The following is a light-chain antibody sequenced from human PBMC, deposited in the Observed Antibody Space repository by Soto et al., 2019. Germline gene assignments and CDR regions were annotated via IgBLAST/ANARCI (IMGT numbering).Light chain of an antibody. Sequence: EIVLTQSPGTLSLSPGERATLSCRASQSVSSSYLAWYQQNPGQAPMLLIYGTSSRATGIPDRFSGGGSGTDFTLIISRLEPEDFAVYYCQQYGTSPLAFGGGTKVEIK. CDR1: QSVSSSY. CDR3: QQYGTSPLA. CDR2: GTS. J-gene: IGKJ4*01. V-gene: IGKV3-20*01.